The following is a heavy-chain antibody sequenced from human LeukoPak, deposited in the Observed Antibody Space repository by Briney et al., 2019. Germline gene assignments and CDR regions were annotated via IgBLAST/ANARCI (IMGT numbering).Heavy chain of an antibody. Sequence: SVKVSCKASGGTFRSYAISWVRQAPGQGLEWMGGIIPIFGTANYVQKFQGRVTITTDESASTAYMELRSLRSEDTAVYYCGRGRRDYSDGLDIWAKGQWSPSLQ. CDR2: IIPIFGTA. CDR1: GGTFRSYA. V-gene: IGHV1-69*05. D-gene: IGHD4-11*01. CDR3: GRGRRDYSDGLDI. J-gene: IGHJ3*02.